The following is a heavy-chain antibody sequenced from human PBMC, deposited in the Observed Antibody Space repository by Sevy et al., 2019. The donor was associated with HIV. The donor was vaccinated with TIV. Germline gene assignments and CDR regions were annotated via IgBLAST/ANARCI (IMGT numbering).Heavy chain of an antibody. Sequence: ASVKVSCKASGYTFSSCNMNWVRQAPGRGLEWMGWINTGTGDPTYVQGFTGRFVFSLDTSVSTAYLQINSLKAEDTGVYYCTRDRPNWGNDYWGQGTLVTVSS. J-gene: IGHJ4*02. CDR3: TRDRPNWGNDY. CDR1: GYTFSSCN. CDR2: INTGTGDP. D-gene: IGHD7-27*01. V-gene: IGHV7-4-1*02.